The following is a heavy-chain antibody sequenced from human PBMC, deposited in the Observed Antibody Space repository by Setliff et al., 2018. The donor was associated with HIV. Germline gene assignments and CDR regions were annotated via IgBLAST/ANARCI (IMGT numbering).Heavy chain of an antibody. CDR1: GYTFTNYA. CDR3: ARVSDTGVDPQTHRDY. D-gene: IGHD2-21*01. Sequence: ASVKVSCKTSGYTFTNYALNWVRQAPGQGLEWMGWINTNTGNPTYAQGFTGRFIFSLDTSASTAYLQISSLKAEDSAIYYCARVSDTGVDPQTHRDYWGQGTPVTVSS. CDR2: INTNTGNP. V-gene: IGHV7-4-1*02. J-gene: IGHJ4*02.